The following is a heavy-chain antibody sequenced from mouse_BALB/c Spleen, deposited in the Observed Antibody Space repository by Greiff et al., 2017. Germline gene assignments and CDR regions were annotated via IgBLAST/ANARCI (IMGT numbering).Heavy chain of an antibody. Sequence: EVKLEESGGGLVKPGGSLKLSCAASGFTFSSYAMSWVRQTPEKRLEWVASISSGGSTYYPDSVKGRFTISRDNARNILYLQMSSLRSEDTAMYYCARGSLPSGAMDYWGQGTSVTVSS. D-gene: IGHD3-1*01. J-gene: IGHJ4*01. CDR1: GFTFSSYA. CDR2: ISSGGST. V-gene: IGHV5-6-5*01. CDR3: ARGSLPSGAMDY.